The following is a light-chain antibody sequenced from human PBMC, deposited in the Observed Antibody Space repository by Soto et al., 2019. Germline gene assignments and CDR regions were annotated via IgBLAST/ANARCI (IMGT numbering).Light chain of an antibody. V-gene: IGKV1-39*01. Sequence: DIQMTQSPSSLSASVGDRVTITCRASQSISSYLNWYQQKPGKAPKLLIYPASSLQSGVPSRFSGSGSGTDFTLTISSLQPEYFATYYCQQSYSTPPLTFGGGTKVEIK. J-gene: IGKJ4*01. CDR3: QQSYSTPPLT. CDR1: QSISSY. CDR2: PAS.